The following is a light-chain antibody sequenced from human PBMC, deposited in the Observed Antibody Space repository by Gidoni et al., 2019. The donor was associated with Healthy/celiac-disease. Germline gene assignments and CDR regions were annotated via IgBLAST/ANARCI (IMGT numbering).Light chain of an antibody. CDR3: QQYGSSPGYT. V-gene: IGKV3-20*01. Sequence: EIGLTQSQGTLSLAPGERATLSCRASQSVSSSYLAWYQQKPGQAPRLLIYGASSRATGISDRFSGSGSGTDFTLTISRLEPEDFAVYYCQQYGSSPGYTFGQXTQLEIK. CDR2: GAS. J-gene: IGKJ2*01. CDR1: QSVSSSY.